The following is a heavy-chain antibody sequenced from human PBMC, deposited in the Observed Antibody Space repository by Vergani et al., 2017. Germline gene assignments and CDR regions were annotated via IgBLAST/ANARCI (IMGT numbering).Heavy chain of an antibody. CDR2: IYYSGST. Sequence: QVQLQESGPGLVQPSQTLSLTCTVSGGSISSGGYYWSWIRQHPGKGLEWIGYIYYSGSTDYNPSLKSRVTISVDTSKNQFSLKLSSVTAADTAVYYCARGYSTASGWFDPWGQGTLVTVSS. CDR3: ARGYSTASGWFDP. J-gene: IGHJ5*02. D-gene: IGHD6-6*01. V-gene: IGHV4-31*03. CDR1: GGSISSGGYY.